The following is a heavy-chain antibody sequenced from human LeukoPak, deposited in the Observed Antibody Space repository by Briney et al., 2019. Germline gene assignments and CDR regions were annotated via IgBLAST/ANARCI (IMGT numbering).Heavy chain of an antibody. Sequence: ASVKVSCKVSGYTLTESSMHWVRQAPGKGLEWMGGFDPEDGETIYAQKFQGRVTMTEDTSTDTAYMELGSLRSEDTAVYYCATGGSGSYYELDYWGQGTLVTVSS. J-gene: IGHJ4*02. D-gene: IGHD3-10*01. CDR3: ATGGSGSYYELDY. CDR2: FDPEDGET. CDR1: GYTLTESS. V-gene: IGHV1-24*01.